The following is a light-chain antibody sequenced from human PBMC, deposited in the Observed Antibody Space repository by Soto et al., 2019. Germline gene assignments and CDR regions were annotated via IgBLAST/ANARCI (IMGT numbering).Light chain of an antibody. CDR3: QQYDSSPPT. J-gene: IGKJ1*01. V-gene: IGKV3-20*01. Sequence: EIVLTQSPGTLSLSPGERATLSCRASQSVSSSYLAWYQQKLGQAPRLLIYGASSRATGIPDRFSGSGSGTDFTLTIGRLEPEDFAVYYCQQYDSSPPTFGQGTKAEI. CDR1: QSVSSSY. CDR2: GAS.